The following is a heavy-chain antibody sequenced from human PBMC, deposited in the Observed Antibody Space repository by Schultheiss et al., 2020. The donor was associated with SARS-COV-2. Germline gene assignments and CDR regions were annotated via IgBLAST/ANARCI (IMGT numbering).Heavy chain of an antibody. Sequence: SETLSLTCAVSGGSISPYYWSWIRQPPGKGLEWIGYIYHSGNTYYNPSLKSRVTISVDGSKNQFSLRLSSVTAADTAVYYCARAPNYYDILTASYYYYGLDVWGRGTTVTVSS. D-gene: IGHD3-9*01. V-gene: IGHV4-30-2*01. CDR1: GGSISPYY. CDR3: ARAPNYYDILTASYYYYGLDV. J-gene: IGHJ6*02. CDR2: IYHSGNT.